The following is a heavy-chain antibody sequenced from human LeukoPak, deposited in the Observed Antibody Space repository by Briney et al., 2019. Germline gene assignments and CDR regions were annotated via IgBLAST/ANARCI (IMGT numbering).Heavy chain of an antibody. Sequence: SETLSLTCTVSGGSVSSGSYYWSWIRQPPGKGLKWIGYIYYSGSTNYNPSLKSRVTISVDTSKNQFSLKLSSVTAADTAVYYCARVFDSSSWYGRGHYFDYWGQGTLVTVSS. CDR2: IYYSGST. CDR3: ARVFDSSSWYGRGHYFDY. D-gene: IGHD6-13*01. V-gene: IGHV4-61*01. J-gene: IGHJ4*02. CDR1: GGSVSSGSYY.